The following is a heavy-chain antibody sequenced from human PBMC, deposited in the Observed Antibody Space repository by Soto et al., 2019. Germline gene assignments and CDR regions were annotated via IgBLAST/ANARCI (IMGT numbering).Heavy chain of an antibody. CDR2: TSYDERIK. D-gene: IGHD3-22*01. Sequence: PGGSLRLSCTAFGFIFSNYAMHWVRQAPGKGLEWVAVTSYDERIKYHADSVKGRFTISRDNSKNTLYLQMNSLRPEDTALYYCATDEGGGYFYGVNYWGQGTLVTVS. V-gene: IGHV3-30*04. CDR3: ATDEGGGYFYGVNY. J-gene: IGHJ4*02. CDR1: GFIFSNYA.